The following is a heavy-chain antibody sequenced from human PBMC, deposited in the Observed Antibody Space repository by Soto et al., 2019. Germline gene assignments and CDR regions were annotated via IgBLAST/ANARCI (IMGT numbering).Heavy chain of an antibody. CDR2: IYSSGST. D-gene: IGHD3-22*01. J-gene: IGHJ4*02. V-gene: IGHV4-30-4*01. Sequence: PSETLSLTCSVSGYSIASGGFYWSWVRQSPGKGLEWIGYIYSSGSTDYLPSLKSRIAISLDLSKNQFSLKLTSVTAADTAVYFCARVDDSTTDFDFWGQGILVTVS. CDR3: ARVDDSTTDFDF. CDR1: GYSIASGGFY.